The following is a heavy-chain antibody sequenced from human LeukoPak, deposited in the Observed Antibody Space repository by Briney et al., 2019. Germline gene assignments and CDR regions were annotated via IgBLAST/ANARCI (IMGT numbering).Heavy chain of an antibody. Sequence: PGGSLKHSCAASGFTLSDSAIHWVRQASGKGLEGVGLIDRPAKSYATAYGASVGGRFTISRDDSKNTAYLQMDSLKTEDTALYYCTRDRATYNWLDPWGQGTLVTVSS. CDR1: GFTLSDSA. J-gene: IGHJ5*02. CDR2: IDRPAKSYAT. CDR3: TRDRATYNWLDP. V-gene: IGHV3-73*01. D-gene: IGHD3-16*02.